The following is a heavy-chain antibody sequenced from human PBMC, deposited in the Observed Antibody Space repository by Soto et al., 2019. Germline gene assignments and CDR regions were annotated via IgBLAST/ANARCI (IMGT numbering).Heavy chain of an antibody. CDR2: LYSGGGT. J-gene: IGHJ4*02. CDR3: ARSEYSYGHLDY. CDR1: GLSVSNNY. D-gene: IGHD5-18*01. Sequence: EVQLVESGGGLVQPGGSLRLACAASGLSVSNNYIAWVRQAPGEGLEWVSVLYSGGGTHFADSVKGRFTISRDNSKNTVYLQMNSVRAGDTAVYYCARSEYSYGHLDYWGQGTLVTVSS. V-gene: IGHV3-66*01.